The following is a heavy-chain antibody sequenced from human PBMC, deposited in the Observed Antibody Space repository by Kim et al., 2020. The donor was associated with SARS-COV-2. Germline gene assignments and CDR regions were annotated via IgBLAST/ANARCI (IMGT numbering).Heavy chain of an antibody. V-gene: IGHV4-34*01. Sequence: TTNTPHLKRRITISVDTSKNQLSRKVSSVTAADTAVYYCARVASSGTLDYWGQGTLVTVSS. J-gene: IGHJ4*02. D-gene: IGHD6-25*01. CDR2: T. CDR3: ARVASSGTLDY.